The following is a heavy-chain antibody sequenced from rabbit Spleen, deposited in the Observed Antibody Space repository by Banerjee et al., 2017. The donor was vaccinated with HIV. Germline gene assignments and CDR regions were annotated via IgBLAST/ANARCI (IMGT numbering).Heavy chain of an antibody. D-gene: IGHD7-1*01. CDR3: VRDQAGYAGYGPWYFNL. Sequence: QELVESGGGLVQPGESLKVSCKASGFDFSDYGVSWVRQAPGKGLEWIGYIDPIFGRTYYASWVNGRFTISRHNAQNTLYLQLNSLTAADTATYFCVRDQAGYAGYGPWYFNLWGPGTLVTVS. V-gene: IGHV1S7*01. CDR2: IDPIFGRT. CDR1: GFDFSDYG. J-gene: IGHJ4*01.